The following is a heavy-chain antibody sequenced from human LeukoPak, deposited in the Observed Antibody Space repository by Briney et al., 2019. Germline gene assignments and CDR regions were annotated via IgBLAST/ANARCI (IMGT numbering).Heavy chain of an antibody. J-gene: IGHJ4*02. D-gene: IGHD3-16*02. CDR1: GFTFSSYS. Sequence: GGSLRLSCAASGFTFSSYSMNWVRQAPGKGLEGVSSISSSSSYIYYADSVKGRFTISRDNAKNSLYLQMNSLRAEDTAVYYCASTEGTSTYSAWGSYRLDYWGQGTLVTVSS. CDR3: ASTEGTSTYSAWGSYRLDY. CDR2: ISSSSSYI. V-gene: IGHV3-21*01.